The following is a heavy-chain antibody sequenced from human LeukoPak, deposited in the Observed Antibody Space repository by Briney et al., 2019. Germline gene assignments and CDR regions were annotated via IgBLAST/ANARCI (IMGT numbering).Heavy chain of an antibody. D-gene: IGHD3-16*01. CDR2: VDPEDGDT. Sequence: ASVKVSCKVLVYSFSDYYTHWVQQAPGKGLVWMGFVDPEDGDTMYAAKFQGRLTITADMSKDTAYMELRDLRSDDTAVYYCARLPKGTYVSFDRWGQGTLVTVSS. CDR1: VYSFSDYY. J-gene: IGHJ4*02. V-gene: IGHV1-69-2*01. CDR3: ARLPKGTYVSFDR.